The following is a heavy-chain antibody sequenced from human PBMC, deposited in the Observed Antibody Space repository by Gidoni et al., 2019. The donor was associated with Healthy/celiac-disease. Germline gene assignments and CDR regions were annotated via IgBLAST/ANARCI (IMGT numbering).Heavy chain of an antibody. CDR3: ATVTRVGMVRGKAIKVFDY. J-gene: IGHJ4*02. CDR1: GYTLTELS. Sequence: QVQLVQSGAEVKKPGASVKVSCKVSGYTLTELSMHWVRQAPGKGLEWMGGFDPEDGETIYAQKFQGRVTMTEDTSTDTAYMELSSLRSEDTAVYYCATVTRVGMVRGKAIKVFDYWGQGTLVTVSS. CDR2: FDPEDGET. D-gene: IGHD3-10*01. V-gene: IGHV1-24*01.